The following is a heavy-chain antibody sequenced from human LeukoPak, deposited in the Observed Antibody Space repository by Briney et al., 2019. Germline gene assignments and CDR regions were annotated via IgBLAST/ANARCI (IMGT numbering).Heavy chain of an antibody. V-gene: IGHV4-38-2*02. J-gene: IGHJ4*02. CDR1: GYSISSGYY. Sequence: SETLSLTCTVSGYSISSGYYWGWIRQPAGKGLEWIGSIYHSGCTYYNPSLKSRVTISVDTSKNQFSLKLSSVTAADTAVYYCARGWEIGSSFWGQGTLVTVSS. CDR3: ARGWEIGSSF. CDR2: IYHSGCT. D-gene: IGHD6-13*01.